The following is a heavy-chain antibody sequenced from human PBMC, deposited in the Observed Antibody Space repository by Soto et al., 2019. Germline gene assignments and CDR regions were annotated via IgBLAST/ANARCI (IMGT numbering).Heavy chain of an antibody. CDR2: INPDGSAT. CDR1: GFTFSSYW. D-gene: IGHD5-18*01. CDR3: GRGGSDSPMAPGY. V-gene: IGHV3-74*01. Sequence: PGGSLRLSCAASGFTFSSYWMHWVRQAPGKGLVWVSRINPDGSATNYADSVKGRFTISRDNAKNTLYLQMNSLRAEETAVFYCGRGGSDSPMAPGYWGQGNLVTVSS. J-gene: IGHJ4*02.